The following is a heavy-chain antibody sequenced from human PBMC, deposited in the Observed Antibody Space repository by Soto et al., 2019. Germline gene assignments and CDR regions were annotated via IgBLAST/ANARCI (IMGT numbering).Heavy chain of an antibody. V-gene: IGHV4-30-2*01. Sequence: QLQLQEFGTGLVKPSQTLSLTCAVSGGSISSGGYSWSWIRQPPGKGLEWIGYIYHSGSTYYNPYLKSRVTISGDRSKNQFSRKLSSVTAADTAVYYCARAGGLGAVAVDYWGQGTLVTVSS. CDR1: GGSISSGGYS. D-gene: IGHD6-19*01. CDR2: IYHSGST. J-gene: IGHJ4*02. CDR3: ARAGGLGAVAVDY.